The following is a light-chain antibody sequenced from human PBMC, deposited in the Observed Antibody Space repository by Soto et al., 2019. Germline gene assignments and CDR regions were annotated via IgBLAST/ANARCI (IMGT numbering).Light chain of an antibody. Sequence: EIVLTESPGTLSLSPGERATLSCRARQSVSSSYLAWYQQKPGQAPRLLIYGASSRATGIPDRFSGSGSGTDFTLTISRLEPEDFAVYYCQQYGSSPWAFGQGTTVDIK. J-gene: IGKJ1*01. CDR3: QQYGSSPWA. CDR1: QSVSSSY. CDR2: GAS. V-gene: IGKV3-20*01.